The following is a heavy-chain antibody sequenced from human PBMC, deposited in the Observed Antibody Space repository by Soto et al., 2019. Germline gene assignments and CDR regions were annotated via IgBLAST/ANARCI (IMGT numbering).Heavy chain of an antibody. CDR3: ARGPFSSSWWDY. J-gene: IGHJ4*02. Sequence: ASVKVSCKASGYTFTGYYMHWVRQAPGQGLEWMGWINPNSGGKNYAQKFQGWVTMTRDTSISTAYMELSRLRSDDTAVYYCARGPFSSSWWDYWGQGTLVTVSS. D-gene: IGHD6-13*01. CDR2: INPNSGGK. CDR1: GYTFTGYY. V-gene: IGHV1-2*04.